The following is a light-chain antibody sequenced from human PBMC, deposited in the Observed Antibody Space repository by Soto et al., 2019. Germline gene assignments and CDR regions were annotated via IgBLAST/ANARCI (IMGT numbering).Light chain of an antibody. J-gene: IGLJ1*01. CDR2: EAY. CDR3: RSNAVASSYV. CDR1: STDVGSHKL. Sequence: QSVLTQPASVSGSPGQSITISCTGTSTDVGSHKLVSWYQQYPGNAPKLIIFEAYKRPSGVSNRFSGSKSGSTASLTISGLQAEDETDYYCRSNAVASSYVFGTGAKDIVL. V-gene: IGLV2-23*01.